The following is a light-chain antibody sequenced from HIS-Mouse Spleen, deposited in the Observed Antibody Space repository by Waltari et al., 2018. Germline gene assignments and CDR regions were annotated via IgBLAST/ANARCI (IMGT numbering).Light chain of an antibody. Sequence: QSVLTQPPSASGTPGQRVTISCSGSSSNIGSNTVNWYQQLPGTAPKLLIYSNNRRPSGVPDRFPGSESGTSASLAISGLQSEDEADYYCAAWDDSLNGWVFGGGTKLTVL. CDR1: SSNIGSNT. V-gene: IGLV1-44*01. CDR2: SNN. J-gene: IGLJ3*02. CDR3: AAWDDSLNGWV.